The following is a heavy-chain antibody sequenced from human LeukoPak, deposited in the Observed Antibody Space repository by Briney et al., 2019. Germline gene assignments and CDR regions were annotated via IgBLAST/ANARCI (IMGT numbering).Heavy chain of an antibody. CDR1: GFTVSSNY. J-gene: IGHJ6*03. V-gene: IGHV3-30*02. D-gene: IGHD2/OR15-2a*01. Sequence: PGGSLRLSCAASGFTVSSNYMSWVRQAPGKGLEWVAFIRSDGRNEHYADSVKGRFTISTDNSKNILYLQMNSLRPEDTAVYYCANSPFSKASNYYYYYMDVWGKGTTVTVSS. CDR3: ANSPFSKASNYYYYYMDV. CDR2: IRSDGRNE.